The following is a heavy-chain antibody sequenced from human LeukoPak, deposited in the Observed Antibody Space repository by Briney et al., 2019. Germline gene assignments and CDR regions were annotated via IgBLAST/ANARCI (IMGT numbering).Heavy chain of an antibody. V-gene: IGHV3-21*01. CDR3: ARGRPHGNDY. CDR2: ISSSSSYI. Sequence: GGSLRLSCAASGFTFSSYSMNWVRQAPGKGLEWVSSISSSSSYIYYADSVKGRFTLSRDNAKNSLYLQMNSLRAEDTAVYYCARGRPHGNDYWGQGTLVTVSS. CDR1: GFTFSSYS. J-gene: IGHJ4*02. D-gene: IGHD4-23*01.